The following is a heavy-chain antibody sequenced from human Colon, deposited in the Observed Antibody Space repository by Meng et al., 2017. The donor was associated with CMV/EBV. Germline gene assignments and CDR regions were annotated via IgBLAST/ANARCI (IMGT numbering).Heavy chain of an antibody. D-gene: IGHD6-13*01. CDR1: GFSLSVSGVG. CDR3: AHRPGGSNWYLGGLDV. J-gene: IGHJ6*02. CDR2: IHWNDDK. V-gene: IGHV2-5*01. Sequence: SGPTLVKPTQTLTLTCTFSGFSLSVSGVGVAWIRQPPRKALEWLAVIHWNDDKRYSPSLKSRLTITKDTSKNQVVLTMTNMDPVDTATYYCAHRPGGSNWYLGGLDVWGQGTTVTVSS.